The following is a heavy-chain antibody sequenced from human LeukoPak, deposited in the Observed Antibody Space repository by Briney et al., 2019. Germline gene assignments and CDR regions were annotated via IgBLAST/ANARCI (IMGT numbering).Heavy chain of an antibody. CDR2: INHSGST. Sequence: KPLETLSLTCAVYGGSLSKYYWSWIRQPPGKGLEWIGEINHSGSTNYNPSLKSRVTMSLDTSKNQFSLKMNSMTAADTAVYYCAVPSIASYWGQGTLVTVS. V-gene: IGHV4-34*01. J-gene: IGHJ4*02. CDR3: AVPSIASY. D-gene: IGHD6-6*01. CDR1: GGSLSKYY.